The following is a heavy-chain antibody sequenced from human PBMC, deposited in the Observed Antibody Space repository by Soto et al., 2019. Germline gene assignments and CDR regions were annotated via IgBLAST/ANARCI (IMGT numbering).Heavy chain of an antibody. CDR1: GGTFSSYA. D-gene: IGHD3-9*01. CDR2: IIPIFGTA. Sequence: GASVKVSCKASGGTFSSYAISWVRQAPGQGLEWMGGIIPIFGTANYAQKFQGRVTITADESTSTAYMELSSLRSEDTAVYYCARRVYYDILTGYYKNYHYYGMDVWGQGTTVTVSS. V-gene: IGHV1-69*13. CDR3: ARRVYYDILTGYYKNYHYYGMDV. J-gene: IGHJ6*02.